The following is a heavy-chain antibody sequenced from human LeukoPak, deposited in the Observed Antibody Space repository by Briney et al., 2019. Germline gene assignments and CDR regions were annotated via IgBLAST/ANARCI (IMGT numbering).Heavy chain of an antibody. V-gene: IGHV4-59*01. CDR3: AGLRGVVVTN. CDR2: IYYSGST. CDR1: GGSISSYY. J-gene: IGHJ4*02. Sequence: SETLSLPCTVSGGSISSYYWSWIRQPPGKGLEWIGYIYYSGSTNYNPSLKSRVTISVDTSKNQFSLKLSSVTAADTAVYYCAGLRGVVVTNWGQGTLVTVSS. D-gene: IGHD2-15*01.